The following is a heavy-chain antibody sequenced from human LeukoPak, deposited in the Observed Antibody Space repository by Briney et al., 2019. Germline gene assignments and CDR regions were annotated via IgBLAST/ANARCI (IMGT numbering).Heavy chain of an antibody. J-gene: IGHJ4*02. V-gene: IGHV3-15*01. CDR2: IKSKTDGGTT. CDR1: GFTFSNAW. CDR3: TTGGNYYDSSGCYPVFDY. D-gene: IGHD3-22*01. Sequence: PGGSLRLSCAASGFTFSNAWMSWVRQAPGKGLEWVGRIKSKTDGGTTDYAAPVKGRFTISRDDSKNTLYLQMNSLKTEDTAVYYCTTGGNYYDSSGCYPVFDYWGQGTLVTVSS.